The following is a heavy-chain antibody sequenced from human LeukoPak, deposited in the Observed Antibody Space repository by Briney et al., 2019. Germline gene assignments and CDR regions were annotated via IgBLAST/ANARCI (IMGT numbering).Heavy chain of an antibody. Sequence: ASVKVSCKASGYTFTSYSISWVRQAPGQGLEWMGWISTYNKNTNYAQKLQGRVTMTTDTSTSTAYMELRSLRSDDTAVYYCAREGSSWDFDYWGQGTLVTVSS. CDR3: AREGSSWDFDY. CDR1: GYTFTSYS. J-gene: IGHJ4*02. CDR2: ISTYNKNT. V-gene: IGHV1-18*01. D-gene: IGHD6-13*01.